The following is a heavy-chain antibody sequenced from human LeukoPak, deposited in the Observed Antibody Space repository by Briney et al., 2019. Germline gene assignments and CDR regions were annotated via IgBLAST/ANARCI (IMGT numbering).Heavy chain of an antibody. V-gene: IGHV4-61*02. CDR3: ARGPTRAIGFDI. CDR2: IYSSGST. CDR1: ADSISSGTYY. J-gene: IGHJ3*02. Sequence: SQTLSLTCSVSADSISSGTYYWSWVRQPAGTGLEWIGRIYSSGSTNYNPSLKSRVALSVDTSKNQFSLKLSSVTAADTAVYYCARGPTRAIGFDIWGQGTTVTVSS.